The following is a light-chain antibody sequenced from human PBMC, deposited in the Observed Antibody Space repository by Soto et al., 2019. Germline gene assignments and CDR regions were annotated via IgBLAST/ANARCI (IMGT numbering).Light chain of an antibody. V-gene: IGKV3-20*01. CDR1: QSVSSSY. J-gene: IGKJ1*01. CDR2: GAS. Sequence: EIVLTQSPGTLSLSPGERATLSCRASQSVSSSYLAWYQQKPGQAPRLLIYGASSRATGIPDRFSGSGSGTGFTLTISRLEPEDFAVYYCQKYGSSPWTFGQGTTVEIK. CDR3: QKYGSSPWT.